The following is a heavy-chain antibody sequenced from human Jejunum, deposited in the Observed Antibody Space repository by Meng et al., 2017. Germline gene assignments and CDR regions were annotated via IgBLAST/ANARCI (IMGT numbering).Heavy chain of an antibody. V-gene: IGHV4-30-2*01. D-gene: IGHD4-17*01. CDR1: GGSMSSSYYS. J-gene: IGHJ4*02. CDR3: ARGAGDRFDF. CDR2: IFNSGST. Sequence: QLQLQESGSGLVKPSQTLSLTCVVSGGSMSSSYYSWGCIRQPPGKGLEWIGYIFNSGSTHFNPSLKSRVTISMDSSKNQFSLNLTSVTAGDTAVYYCARGAGDRFDFWGRGTLVTVSS.